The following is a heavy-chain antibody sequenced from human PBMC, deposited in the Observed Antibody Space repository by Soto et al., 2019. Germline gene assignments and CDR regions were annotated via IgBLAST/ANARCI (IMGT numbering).Heavy chain of an antibody. Sequence: EVQLLESGGGLVQPGGSLRLSCAASGFTFSTYALTWVRQAPGNGLEWVSAISGSGGSIHSADSVKGRFTISRDNSKNTLYLQMNSLRDEDTAVYHCVKGYWKGDVWGQGTTVTVSS. V-gene: IGHV3-23*01. CDR2: ISGSGGSI. CDR1: GFTFSTYA. CDR3: VKGYWKGDV. D-gene: IGHD1-1*01. J-gene: IGHJ6*02.